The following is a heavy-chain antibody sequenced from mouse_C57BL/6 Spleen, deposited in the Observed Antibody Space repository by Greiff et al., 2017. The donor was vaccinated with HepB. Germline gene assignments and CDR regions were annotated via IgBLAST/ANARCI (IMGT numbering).Heavy chain of an antibody. CDR1: GSTFSDYG. CDR2: ISSGSSTI. CDR3: ARKRAY. J-gene: IGHJ3*01. Sequence: EVKLQESGGGLVKPGGSLKLSCAASGSTFSDYGMHWVRQAPEKGLEWVAYISSGSSTIYYADTVKGRFTISRDNAKNTLFLQMTSLRSEDTAMYYCARKRAYWGQGTLVTVSA. V-gene: IGHV5-17*01.